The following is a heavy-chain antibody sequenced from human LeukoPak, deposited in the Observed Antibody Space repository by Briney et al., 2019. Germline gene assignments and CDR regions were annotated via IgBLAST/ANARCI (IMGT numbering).Heavy chain of an antibody. CDR2: IYTSGST. CDR1: GGSISSYY. Sequence: SETLSLTCTVSGGSISSYYWSWIRQPAGKGLEWIGRIYTSGSTNYNPSLKSRVTMSVDTSKNQFSLKLSSVTAADTAVYYCARVAVSYYYYYMDVWGKGTTVTVSS. CDR3: ARVAVSYYYYYMDV. V-gene: IGHV4-4*07. J-gene: IGHJ6*03. D-gene: IGHD6-19*01.